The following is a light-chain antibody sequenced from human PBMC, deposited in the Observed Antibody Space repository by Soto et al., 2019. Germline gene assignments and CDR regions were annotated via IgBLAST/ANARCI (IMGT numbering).Light chain of an antibody. J-gene: IGKJ4*01. V-gene: IGKV3-11*01. CDR2: DAS. CDR3: QQRSNWPKT. CDR1: QSVSSY. Sequence: EIVLTQSPATLSSSPGERATLSCRASQSVSSYLAWYQQKPGQAPRLLIYDASNRATGIPARFSGSGSGTDFTLTISSLEPEDFAVYYCQQRSNWPKTFGGGTKV.